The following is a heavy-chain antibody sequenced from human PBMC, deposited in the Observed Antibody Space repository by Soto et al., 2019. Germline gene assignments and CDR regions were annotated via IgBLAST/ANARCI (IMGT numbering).Heavy chain of an antibody. V-gene: IGHV1-18*01. D-gene: IGHD6-6*01. J-gene: IGHJ5*02. Sequence: GASVKFSCKASCYPFTSYGISWVRQAPGQGPGWMGWIGAYNGNTNYAHKLEGRVTMTTDTSTSTAYMELRSLRSDDTAVYYWARVSRIAARHWFDPWRQGTLVTVSS. CDR1: CYPFTSYG. CDR2: IGAYNGNT. CDR3: ARVSRIAARHWFDP.